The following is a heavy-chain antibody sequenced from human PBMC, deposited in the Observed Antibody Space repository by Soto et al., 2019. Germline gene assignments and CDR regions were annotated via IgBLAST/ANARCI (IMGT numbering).Heavy chain of an antibody. J-gene: IGHJ4*02. CDR2: IFHSGST. V-gene: IGHV4-31*03. D-gene: IGHD5-18*01. Sequence: SETLSLTCTVTGGSISSDAYYWSWVRQHPGKGLEWIGYIFHSGSTYYNPSLQSRVTISIDTSKKQFSLRVNSVTAADTAVYYCAREAGSVDTATPHFSDFWGPGTLVTVSS. CDR1: GGSISSDAYY. CDR3: AREAGSVDTATPHFSDF.